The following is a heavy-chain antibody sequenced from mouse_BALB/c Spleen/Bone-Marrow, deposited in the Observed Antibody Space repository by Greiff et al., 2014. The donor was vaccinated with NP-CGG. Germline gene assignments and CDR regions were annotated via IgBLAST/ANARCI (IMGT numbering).Heavy chain of an antibody. CDR2: ISYSGSI. V-gene: IGHV3-2*02. Sequence: EVQLQQSGPGLVKPSQSLSLTCTVTGYSITSDYAWNWIRQFPENKLEWMGYISYSGSISYNPSLKSRISITRDTSKNQFFLQLNSVTTEDTATYYCAHILYYGAMDYWGQGTSVTVSS. CDR1: GYSITSDYA. J-gene: IGHJ4*01. D-gene: IGHD2-1*01. CDR3: AHILYYGAMDY.